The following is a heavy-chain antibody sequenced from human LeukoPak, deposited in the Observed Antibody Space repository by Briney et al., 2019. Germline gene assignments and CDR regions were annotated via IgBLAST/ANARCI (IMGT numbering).Heavy chain of an antibody. CDR2: INPSGGST. CDR3: ARDSLTIFGVVKQFDY. CDR1: GYTFTSYY. J-gene: IGHJ4*02. D-gene: IGHD3-3*01. Sequence: GASVKVSCKASGYTFTSYYMHWVRQAPGQGLEWMGIINPSGGSTSYAQKFQGRVTMTRDTSTSTVYMELSSLRSEDTAVYYCARDSLTIFGVVKQFDYWGQGTLVTVSS. V-gene: IGHV1-46*01.